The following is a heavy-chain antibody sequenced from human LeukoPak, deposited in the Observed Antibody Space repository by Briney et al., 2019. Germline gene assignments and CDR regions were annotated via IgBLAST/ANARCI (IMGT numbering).Heavy chain of an antibody. V-gene: IGHV3-23*01. D-gene: IGHD2-15*01. J-gene: IGHJ4*02. CDR3: AKGTEGYCSGTICYPFDY. Sequence: GGSLRLSCEASGFTLSSYAMNWVRQVPGKGLEWVSSITGSGSDTYFVDSAKGRFTISRDNSKNTLYLQLNSLRAEDTAVYYCAKGTEGYCSGTICYPFDYWGRGTLVTVSS. CDR2: ITGSGSDT. CDR1: GFTLSSYA.